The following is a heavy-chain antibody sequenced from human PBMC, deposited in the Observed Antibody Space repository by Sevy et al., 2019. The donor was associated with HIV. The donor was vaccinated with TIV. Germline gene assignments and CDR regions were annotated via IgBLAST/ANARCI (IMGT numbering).Heavy chain of an antibody. Sequence: GGSLRLSCAGSGFTFNNAWMSWVRQAPGKGLEWVGRIKSEIDCGTTDHAAPVKGRFTISRDDSKNTLFLQMNSLKTEDTAVYYCTRGIWFGEFSAYYFDSWGQGTLVTVSS. CDR2: IKSEIDCGTT. CDR1: GFTFNNAW. D-gene: IGHD3-10*01. V-gene: IGHV3-15*01. J-gene: IGHJ4*02. CDR3: TRGIWFGEFSAYYFDS.